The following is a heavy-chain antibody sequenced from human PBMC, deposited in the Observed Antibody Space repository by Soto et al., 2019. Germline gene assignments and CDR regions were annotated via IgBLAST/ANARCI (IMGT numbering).Heavy chain of an antibody. D-gene: IGHD3-10*01. CDR2: ISAYNGNT. CDR3: ALVYGSGRYWSSPNFVDP. J-gene: IGHJ5*02. Sequence: QVQLVQSGAEVKKPGASVKVSGKASGYTFTSYGISWVRQAPGQGLEWMGWISAYNGNTNYAQKLQGRVTMTTDTSTSTAYMELGSQRSDDTAVYYCALVYGSGRYWSSPNFVDPWGQGTLVTVSS. V-gene: IGHV1-18*01. CDR1: GYTFTSYG.